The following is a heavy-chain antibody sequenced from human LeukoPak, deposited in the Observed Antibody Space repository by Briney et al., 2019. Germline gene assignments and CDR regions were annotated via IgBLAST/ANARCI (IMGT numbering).Heavy chain of an antibody. CDR3: ARAGVDSRGYYQGFDY. D-gene: IGHD3-22*01. CDR1: GFIFRDFS. J-gene: IGHJ4*02. CDR2: TSTSSSTI. V-gene: IGHV3-48*04. Sequence: PGGSLRLSCGASGFIFRDFSMNWVRQAPGKGLEWVSYTSTSSSTIYYADSVKGRFTISRDNAKNSLYLQMNSLRAEDTAVYYCARAGVDSRGYYQGFDYWGQGALVTVSS.